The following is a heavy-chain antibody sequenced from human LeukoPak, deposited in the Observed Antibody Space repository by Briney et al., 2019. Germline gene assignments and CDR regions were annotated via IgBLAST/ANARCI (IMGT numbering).Heavy chain of an antibody. CDR3: ATSDLTVTTQYYYYYYGMDG. V-gene: IGHV1-69*04. J-gene: IGHJ6*02. D-gene: IGHD4-17*01. Sequence: AASVKVSCKASGGTLSSYAISCVRQAPGQGLKWMGRIIPILGIANYAQKFQGRVTITADKSTSTAYMELSSLRSEDTAVYYCATSDLTVTTQYYYYYYGMDGWGQGTTVTVSS. CDR1: GGTLSSYA. CDR2: IIPILGIA.